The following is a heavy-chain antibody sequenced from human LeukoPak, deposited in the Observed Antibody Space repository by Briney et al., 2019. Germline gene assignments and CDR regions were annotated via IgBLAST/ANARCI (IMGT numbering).Heavy chain of an antibody. D-gene: IGHD6-13*01. J-gene: IGHJ4*01. Sequence: SETLSLTCTVSGGSISSGSYYWSWIRQPAGKGLEWIGRIYTSGSTKYNPSLKSRVTISVDTSKNQFSLKLSSVTAADTAVYYCAREVVAAPGTVDYWGQGTLVTVSS. CDR3: AREVVAAPGTVDY. CDR2: IYTSGST. CDR1: GGSISSGSYY. V-gene: IGHV4-61*02.